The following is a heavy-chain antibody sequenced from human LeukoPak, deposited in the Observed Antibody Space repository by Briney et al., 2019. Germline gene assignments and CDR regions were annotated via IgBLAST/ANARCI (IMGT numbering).Heavy chain of an antibody. D-gene: IGHD3-10*02. CDR3: AELGITMIGGV. V-gene: IGHV3-20*04. J-gene: IGHJ6*04. CDR2: IKWDGGRT. CDR1: GFTFDDHG. Sequence: GGSLRLSCAASGFTFDDHGMSWVRQAPGKGLEWVSGIKWDGGRTGYADSVKGRFTISRDNAKNSLYLQMNSLRAEDTAVYYCAELGITMIGGVWGKGTTVTISS.